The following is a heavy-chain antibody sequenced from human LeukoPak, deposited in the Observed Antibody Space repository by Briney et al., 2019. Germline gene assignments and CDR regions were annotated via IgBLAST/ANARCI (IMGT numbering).Heavy chain of an antibody. D-gene: IGHD1-1*01. Sequence: GRSLRLSCAASGFTFSNYGFHWVPQAPGKGLGWVALISFDGSKKYFADSVKGRFTLSRDNSKNTLYLQMNSLRGDDTAVYYCAKDWNNWFDSWGQGTLVTVSS. CDR2: ISFDGSKK. V-gene: IGHV3-30*18. CDR1: GFTFSNYG. J-gene: IGHJ5*01. CDR3: AKDWNNWFDS.